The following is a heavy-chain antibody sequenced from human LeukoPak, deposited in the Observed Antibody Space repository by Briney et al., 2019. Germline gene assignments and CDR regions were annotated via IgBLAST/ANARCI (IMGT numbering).Heavy chain of an antibody. D-gene: IGHD3-3*01. CDR2: ISGSGGST. CDR3: ARLGTDFGVLIGIFDY. Sequence: GGSLRLSCAASGFTFSSYAMSWVRQAPGKGLEWVSAISGSGGSTYYADSVKGRFTISRDNSKNTLYLQMNSLRAEDTAVYYCARLGTDFGVLIGIFDYWGQGTLVTVSS. V-gene: IGHV3-23*01. CDR1: GFTFSSYA. J-gene: IGHJ4*02.